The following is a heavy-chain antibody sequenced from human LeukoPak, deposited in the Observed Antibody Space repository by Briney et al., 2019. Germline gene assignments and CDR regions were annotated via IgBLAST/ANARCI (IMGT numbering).Heavy chain of an antibody. V-gene: IGHV3-53*01. CDR1: GFTVSSNY. CDR3: AREMPHDSSGYNWFDP. CDR2: IYSGGST. J-gene: IGHJ5*02. D-gene: IGHD3-22*01. Sequence: GGSLRLSCAASGFTVSSNYMSWVRQAPGKGLEWVSVIYSGGSTYYADSVKGRFTISRDNSKNTLYLQMNSLRAEDTAVYYCAREMPHDSSGYNWFDPWGQGTLVTVSS.